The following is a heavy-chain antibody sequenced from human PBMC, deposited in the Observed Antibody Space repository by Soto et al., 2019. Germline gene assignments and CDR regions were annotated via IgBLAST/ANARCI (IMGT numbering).Heavy chain of an antibody. CDR2: IYYSGST. CDR3: AREVGATVGIWFDP. V-gene: IGHV4-31*01. Sequence: SSETLSLTCTVSGGSISSGGYYWSWIRQHPGKGLEWIGYIYYSGSTYYNPSLKNQVTISVDTSKNQFSLKLSSVTAADTAVYYCAREVGATVGIWFDPWGQGTLVTVSS. CDR1: GGSISSGGYY. J-gene: IGHJ5*02. D-gene: IGHD1-26*01.